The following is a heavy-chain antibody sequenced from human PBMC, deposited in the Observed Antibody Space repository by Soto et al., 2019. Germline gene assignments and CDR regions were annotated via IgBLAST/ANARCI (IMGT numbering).Heavy chain of an antibody. CDR3: ARVSSGWYFAFDI. CDR1: GGTFSSYA. Sequence: ASVKVSCKASGGTFSSYAISWVRQAPGQGLEWMGGIIPIFGTANYAQKFQGRVTITADESTSTAYMELSSLRSEDTAVYYCARVSSGWYFAFDIWGQGTMVTVSS. D-gene: IGHD6-19*01. J-gene: IGHJ3*02. V-gene: IGHV1-69*13. CDR2: IIPIFGTA.